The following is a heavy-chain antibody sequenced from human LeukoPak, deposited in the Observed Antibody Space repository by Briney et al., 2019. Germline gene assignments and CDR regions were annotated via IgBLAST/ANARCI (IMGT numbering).Heavy chain of an antibody. V-gene: IGHV4-4*02. CDR1: GGLLRSSNW. J-gene: IGHJ5*02. Sequence: SVTLSLPYAVSGGLLRSSNWWGWARQRPGKGLEWNGQIYHSGSPNYNPSLKSRVTISVDTSKNQFSLKLSYVSAADTAVYYCARPIISGATKIGFDPWGQGTLVTVSS. D-gene: IGHD5-12*01. CDR3: ARPIISGATKIGFDP. CDR2: IYHSGSP.